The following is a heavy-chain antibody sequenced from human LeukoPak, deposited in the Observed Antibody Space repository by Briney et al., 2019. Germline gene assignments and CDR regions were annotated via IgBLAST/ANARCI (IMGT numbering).Heavy chain of an antibody. Sequence: GGSLRLSCAASGFTFTNAWMSWVRQAPGKGLEWVSAISGRGGSTYYADSVKGRFTSCRDNSKNTLYLQMNSLRAQATAVYYCAKASLRYFDWLTDSWGQGTLVTVSS. CDR3: AKASLRYFDWLTDS. J-gene: IGHJ5*01. V-gene: IGHV3-23*01. D-gene: IGHD3-9*01. CDR1: GFTFTNAW. CDR2: ISGRGGST.